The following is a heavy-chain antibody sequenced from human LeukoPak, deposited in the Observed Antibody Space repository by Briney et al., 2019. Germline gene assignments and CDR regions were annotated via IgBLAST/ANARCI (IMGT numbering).Heavy chain of an antibody. D-gene: IGHD3-22*01. CDR3: ARRISYGSGYFSFSAYDY. V-gene: IGHV4-59*13. CDR2: IYYSGST. J-gene: IGHJ4*02. CDR1: GGSISSYY. Sequence: SETLSLTCTVSGGSISSYYWSWIRQPPGKGLEWIGYIYYSGSTNYNPSLKSRVTISVDASKNQFSLKLSSVTAADTAVYYCARRISYGSGYFSFSAYDYWGQGTLVTVSS.